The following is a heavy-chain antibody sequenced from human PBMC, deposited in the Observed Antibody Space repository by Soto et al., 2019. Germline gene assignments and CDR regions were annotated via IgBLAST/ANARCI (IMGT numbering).Heavy chain of an antibody. CDR1: GFTLSSYA. D-gene: IGHD3-10*01. V-gene: IGHV3-23*01. J-gene: IGHJ4*02. CDR3: AKFRITMVRGVTIDS. Sequence: GHLRLSFEASGFTLSSYAMGWVLQAPLKVLEWGSTISAISHYTYYEDSVKGRFNISRDNSKNHLYVHMNSLRAEDTAIYYCAKFRITMVRGVTIDSWGQGTLVTVSS. CDR2: ISAISHYT.